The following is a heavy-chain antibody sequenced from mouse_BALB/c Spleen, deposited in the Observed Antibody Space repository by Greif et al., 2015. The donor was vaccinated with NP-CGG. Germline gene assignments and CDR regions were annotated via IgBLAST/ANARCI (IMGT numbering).Heavy chain of an antibody. CDR2: IFPGDGST. J-gene: IGHJ1*01. CDR3: ARRITTVGWYFDV. V-gene: IGHV1-85*01. CDR1: GYTFTSYD. Sequence: VQVVESGAELVKPGASVKLSCKASGYTFTSYDINWVRQRPEQGLEWIGWIFPGDGSTKYNEKFKGKATLTTDKSSSTAYMQLSRLTSEDSAVYFCARRITTVGWYFDVWGAGTTVTVSS. D-gene: IGHD1-1*01.